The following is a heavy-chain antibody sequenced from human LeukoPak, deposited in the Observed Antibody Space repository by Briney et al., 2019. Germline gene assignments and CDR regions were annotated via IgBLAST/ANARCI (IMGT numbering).Heavy chain of an antibody. V-gene: IGHV3-21*01. CDR2: ISSSSSYI. CDR3: AREGITGTTSFDY. Sequence: GGSLRLSCAASGFTFSSYSMNWVRQAPGKGLEWVSSISSSSSYIYYADSVKGRFTISRDNAKNSLYPQMNSLGAEDTAVYYCAREGITGTTSFDYWGQGTLVTVSS. J-gene: IGHJ4*02. CDR1: GFTFSSYS. D-gene: IGHD1-20*01.